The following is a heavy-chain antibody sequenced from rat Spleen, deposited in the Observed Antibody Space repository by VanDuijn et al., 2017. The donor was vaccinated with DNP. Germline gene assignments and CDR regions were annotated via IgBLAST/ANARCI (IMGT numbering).Heavy chain of an antibody. CDR3: ARRRLPFWYFDF. V-gene: IGHV1-43*01. J-gene: IGHJ1*01. CDR1: GYTFTTYS. Sequence: QIQLQQSGAELAKPGSSVKISCKASGYTFTTYSMSWIKQTTGQGLEYIGYINPGSGGTNYNEKFKGKATLTVDKSSSTAFMQLSSLTPDDSAVYYCARRRLPFWYFDFWGPGTMVTVSS. CDR2: INPGSGGT. D-gene: IGHD1-4*01.